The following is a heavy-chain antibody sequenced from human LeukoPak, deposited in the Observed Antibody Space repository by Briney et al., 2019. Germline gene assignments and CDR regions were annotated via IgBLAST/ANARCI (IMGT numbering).Heavy chain of an antibody. Sequence: ASVKVSCKASGYTFTSYYMHWVRQAPGEGLEWMGIINPSGGSTSNEQKFQGRVTMTREMSTSTVYMELSSLRSEDTAVYYCARVAAEVVGVPGAIGFGWLRRDYYYMDVWGKGTTVTVSS. J-gene: IGHJ6*03. V-gene: IGHV1-46*01. CDR3: ARVAAEVVGVPGAIGFGWLRRDYYYMDV. D-gene: IGHD2-2*02. CDR1: GYTFTSYY. CDR2: INPSGGST.